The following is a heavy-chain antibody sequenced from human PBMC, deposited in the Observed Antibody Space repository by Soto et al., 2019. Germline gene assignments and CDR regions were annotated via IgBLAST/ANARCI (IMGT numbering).Heavy chain of an antibody. V-gene: IGHV3-53*04. CDR3: KTRDY. Sequence: EVQLVESGGGLVLPGGSLRLAYAASEFSVSDNYMNWVSQATGKGLEWVAVILSGGSTNYADSVKGRFTISRLKSENTLYRQMSSLRPEDKAVYFCKTRDYWGRGTLVTVSS. CDR1: EFSVSDNY. J-gene: IGHJ4*02. CDR2: ILSGGST.